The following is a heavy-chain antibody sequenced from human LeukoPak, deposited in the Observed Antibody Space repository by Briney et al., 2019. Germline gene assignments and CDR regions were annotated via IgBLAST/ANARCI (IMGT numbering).Heavy chain of an antibody. V-gene: IGHV3-74*01. J-gene: IGHJ4*02. D-gene: IGHD2-2*01. Sequence: GRSLRLSCAAYGFTFSSYWMHWVRQAPGKGLVWVSCINSDGSSPSYADSVKGRFTVSRDNSKTTLYLQMTNLTTEDTALYYCAKDAAPWDVVPAVIHYWGQGTLVTVST. CDR2: INSDGSSP. CDR3: AKDAAPWDVVPAVIHY. CDR1: GFTFSSYW.